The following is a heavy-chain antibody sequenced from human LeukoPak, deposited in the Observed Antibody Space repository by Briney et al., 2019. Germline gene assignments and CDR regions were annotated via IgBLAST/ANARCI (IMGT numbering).Heavy chain of an antibody. V-gene: IGHV4-34*01. CDR2: IDPSGST. Sequence: SESLSLTCGDHGVSITGHYWSGIRQPPGEALQWIGEIDPSGSTIENPSLKSRVTLSMDTSMNQLFLTLTSVTDADAATYYCARIRWCPTQHRCYNHWGRGALVTVSS. CDR3: ARIRWCPTQHRCYNH. CDR1: GVSITGHY. D-gene: IGHD2-8*01. J-gene: IGHJ5*02.